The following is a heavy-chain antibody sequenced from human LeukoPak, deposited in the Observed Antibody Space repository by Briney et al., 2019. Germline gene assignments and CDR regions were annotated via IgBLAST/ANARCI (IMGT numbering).Heavy chain of an antibody. J-gene: IGHJ4*02. CDR3: ARHEAYSSSWHFDY. CDR2: IYYSGST. D-gene: IGHD6-13*01. V-gene: IGHV4-39*01. CDR1: GGSFSGYY. Sequence: SETLSLTCAIYGGSFSGYYWGWIRQPPGKGLEWIGSIYYSGSTYYNPSLKSRVTISVDTSKNQFSLKLSSVTAAGTAVYYCARHEAYSSSWHFDYWGQGTLVTVSS.